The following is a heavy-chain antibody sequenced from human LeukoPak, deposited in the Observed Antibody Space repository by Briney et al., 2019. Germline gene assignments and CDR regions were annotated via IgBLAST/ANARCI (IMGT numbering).Heavy chain of an antibody. J-gene: IGHJ4*02. CDR3: ARGHIVVVPANIDY. D-gene: IGHD2-2*01. Sequence: GGSLRLSCAASGFTFSSYSMNWVRQAPGKGLEWVSSISSSCSYIYYADSVKGRFTISRDNAKNSLYLQMNSLRAEDTAVYYCARGHIVVVPANIDYWGQGTLVTVSS. CDR1: GFTFSSYS. V-gene: IGHV3-21*01. CDR2: ISSSCSYI.